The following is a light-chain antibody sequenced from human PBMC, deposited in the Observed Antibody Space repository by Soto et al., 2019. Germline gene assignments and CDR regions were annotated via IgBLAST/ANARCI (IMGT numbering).Light chain of an antibody. V-gene: IGKV1-5*01. Sequence: DIQMTQSPSTLSASVGDRVTITCRTSQSISSWLAWYQQKPGKAPKLLIYDASSLESGVPPRFSGSGSGTEFTLTISSRQPDDFVTYYYQQYNRYPPVTVGHGTKVES. CDR3: QQYNRYPPVT. CDR2: DAS. CDR1: QSISSW. J-gene: IGKJ1*01.